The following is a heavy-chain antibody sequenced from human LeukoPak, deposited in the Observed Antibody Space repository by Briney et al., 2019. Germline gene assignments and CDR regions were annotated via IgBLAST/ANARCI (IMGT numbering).Heavy chain of an antibody. CDR3: ARDLHYYVAMGV. CDR1: GFTFSTYA. V-gene: IGHV3-23*01. J-gene: IGHJ6*02. D-gene: IGHD3-10*02. Sequence: GGSLRLSCSASGFTFSTYAMHWVRQAPGQGLEWVSSIGSDNKPHYSESVKGRFAISRDNSKSMLFLQLNSLRAEDTALYYCARDLHYYVAMGVWGQGTTVTVFS. CDR2: IGSDNKP.